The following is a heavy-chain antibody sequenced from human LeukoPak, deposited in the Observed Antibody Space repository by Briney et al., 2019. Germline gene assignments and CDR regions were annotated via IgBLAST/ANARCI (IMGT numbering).Heavy chain of an antibody. CDR1: GYTLTELS. D-gene: IGHD2-2*01. Sequence: ASVKVSCKVSGYTLTELSMHWVRQAPGKGLEWMGGFDPEDGETIYAQRFQGRVTMTEDTSTDTAYMELSSLRSEDTAVYYCATVVVATFRDYYFDYWGQGTLVTVSP. J-gene: IGHJ4*02. CDR2: FDPEDGET. V-gene: IGHV1-24*01. CDR3: ATVVVATFRDYYFDY.